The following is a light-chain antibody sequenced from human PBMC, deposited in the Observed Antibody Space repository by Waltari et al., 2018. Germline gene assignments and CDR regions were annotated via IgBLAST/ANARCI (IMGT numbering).Light chain of an antibody. CDR2: EVT. J-gene: IGLJ1*01. Sequence: QSALTQPRSVSGSPGQSVTTSCTAPISDAGIYNYVSWSQQHPGKAPKLIIYEVTKRPSGVPDRLSGSKSGNTASLTISGLQAEDEADYYCCSYAGRYTFVFGTGTKVTVL. V-gene: IGLV2-11*01. CDR3: CSYAGRYTFV. CDR1: ISDAGIYNY.